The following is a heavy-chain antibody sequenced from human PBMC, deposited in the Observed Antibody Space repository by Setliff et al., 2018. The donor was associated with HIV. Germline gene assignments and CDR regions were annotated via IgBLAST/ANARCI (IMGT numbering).Heavy chain of an antibody. CDR2: IYTSGST. CDR1: GGSISSGSYY. CDR3: ATDGSVVVVAGSGFDP. D-gene: IGHD2-15*01. V-gene: IGHV4-61*02. J-gene: IGHJ5*02. Sequence: SETLSLTCTVSGGSISSGSYYWSWIRQPAGKGLEWIGRIYTSGSTNYNPSLKSRVTISVDTSKNQFSLKLRSVTAADTAVYYCATDGSVVVVAGSGFDPWGQGTLVTVSS.